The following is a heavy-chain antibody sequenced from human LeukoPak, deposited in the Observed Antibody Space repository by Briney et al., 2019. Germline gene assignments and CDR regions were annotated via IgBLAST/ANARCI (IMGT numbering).Heavy chain of an antibody. V-gene: IGHV1-8*01. CDR2: MNPNSGNT. CDR3: ARGVHKFYYDSSGYQPYAFDI. CDR1: GYTFTSYD. Sequence: GASVKLSCKASGYTFTSYDINWVRQATGQGLEWMGWMNPNSGNTGYAQKFPGRVTMTRNTSISTAYMELSSLRSEDTAVYYCARGVHKFYYDSSGYQPYAFDIWGQGTMVTISS. D-gene: IGHD3-22*01. J-gene: IGHJ3*02.